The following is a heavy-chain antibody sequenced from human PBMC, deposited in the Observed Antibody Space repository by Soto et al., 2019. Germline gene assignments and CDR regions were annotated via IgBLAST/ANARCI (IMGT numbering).Heavy chain of an antibody. CDR3: ARLTSGYILAQKHSDP. Sequence: SETLSLTCTVSRGSLSSYYWSWIRQPPGKGLEWIGYIYYSGSTNYNPSLKSRVTISVDTSKNQFSLKLSSVTAADTAVYYCARLTSGYILAQKHSDPWGQRTLVTVSP. CDR1: RGSLSSYY. V-gene: IGHV4-59*01. CDR2: IYYSGST. J-gene: IGHJ5*02. D-gene: IGHD6-13*01.